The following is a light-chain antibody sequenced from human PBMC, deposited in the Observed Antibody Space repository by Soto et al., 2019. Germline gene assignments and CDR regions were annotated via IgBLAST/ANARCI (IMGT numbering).Light chain of an antibody. V-gene: IGLV4-69*01. J-gene: IGLJ2*01. Sequence: QLVLTQSPSASASLGASVKLTCTLSSGHSSYAIAWHQQQPEKGTRYLMKLNSDGSHNKGDGIPDRFSGSSSGAERYLTISSLQSEDEADYYCQTWGTGIHVFGGGTKLTVL. CDR1: SGHSSYA. CDR2: LNSDGSH. CDR3: QTWGTGIHV.